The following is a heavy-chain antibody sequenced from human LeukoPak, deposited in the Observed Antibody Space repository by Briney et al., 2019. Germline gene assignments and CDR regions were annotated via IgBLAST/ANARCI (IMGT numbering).Heavy chain of an antibody. CDR3: AKGDAPGPFNWFDP. CDR1: GFTFSSYS. CDR2: ISDSGNT. V-gene: IGHV3-23*01. J-gene: IGHJ5*02. Sequence: GGSLRLSCAASGFTFSSYSMNWVRQAPGKGLEWVSTISDSGNTYYADSVKGRFTISRDNSKNTLYLQMNSLRAEDTAVYYCAKGDAPGPFNWFDPWGQGTLVTVSS.